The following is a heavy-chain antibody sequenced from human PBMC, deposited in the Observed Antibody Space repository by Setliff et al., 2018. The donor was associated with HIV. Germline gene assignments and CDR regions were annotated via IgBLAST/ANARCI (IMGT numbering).Heavy chain of an antibody. D-gene: IGHD5-18*01. V-gene: IGHV4-39*07. J-gene: IGHJ2*01. CDR1: GDSIRSTNSY. Sequence: SETLSLTCSVSGDSIRSTNSYWGWIRPAQGKTREWIGTINYTGSAFYNPSLKSRVTISGDTSKSQFSLRLSVVTAADTAISYCARVQRGRGYSHGHWYFDLWGRGTLVTVSS. CDR2: INYTGSA. CDR3: ARVQRGRGYSHGHWYFDL.